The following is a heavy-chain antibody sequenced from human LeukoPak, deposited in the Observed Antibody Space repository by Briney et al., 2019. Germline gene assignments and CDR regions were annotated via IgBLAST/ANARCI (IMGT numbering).Heavy chain of an antibody. D-gene: IGHD1-1*01. CDR2: ISGSGADT. V-gene: IGHV3-23*01. CDR1: SFTFSDYG. CDR3: AKGPRALDHSTHRFDY. Sequence: GGSLRLSCEASSFTFSDYGMSWVRQAPGKGLEWVAGISGSGADTYYADSVKGRFTVSRDNSRNTLFLQMDRLTVEDTALYYCAKGPRALDHSTHRFDYWGKGTLVTVSS. J-gene: IGHJ4*02.